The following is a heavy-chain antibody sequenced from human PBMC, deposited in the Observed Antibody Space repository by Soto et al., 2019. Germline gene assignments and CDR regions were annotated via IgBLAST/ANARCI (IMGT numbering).Heavy chain of an antibody. V-gene: IGHV1-18*01. J-gene: IGHJ5*02. Sequence: GASVKVSCKASGYTFTSYGISWVRQAPGQGLEWMGWISAYNGNTNYAQKLQGRVTMTTDTSTSTAYMELRSLRSDDTAVYYCARSDPDIVVVVAAAPYNWFDPWGQGTLVIVSS. CDR1: GYTFTSYG. D-gene: IGHD2-15*01. CDR2: ISAYNGNT. CDR3: ARSDPDIVVVVAAAPYNWFDP.